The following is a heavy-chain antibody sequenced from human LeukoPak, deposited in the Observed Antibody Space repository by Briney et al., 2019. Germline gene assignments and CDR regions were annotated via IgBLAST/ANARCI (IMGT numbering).Heavy chain of an antibody. CDR1: GYTFTSYG. Sequence: GASVKVSCKASGYTFTSYGISWVRQAPGQGLEWMGGIIPIFGTANYAQKFQGRVTITTDESTSTAYMELSSLRSEDTAVYYCARSGYRDAFDIWGQGTMVTVSS. J-gene: IGHJ3*02. D-gene: IGHD3-22*01. V-gene: IGHV1-69*05. CDR3: ARSGYRDAFDI. CDR2: IIPIFGTA.